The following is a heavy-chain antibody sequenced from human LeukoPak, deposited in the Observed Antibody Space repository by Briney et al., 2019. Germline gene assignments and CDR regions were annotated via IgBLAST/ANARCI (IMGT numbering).Heavy chain of an antibody. Sequence: SETLSLTCTVSGGSISSYYWSWIRQPAGKGLEWIGLIYTSGSTNYNPSLKSRVTMSVDTSKNQFSLKLSSVTAADTAVYYCARAPYGSATNNYYMDVWGKGTTVTVSS. CDR3: ARAPYGSATNNYYMDV. D-gene: IGHD3-10*01. CDR2: IYTSGST. J-gene: IGHJ6*03. CDR1: GGSISSYY. V-gene: IGHV4-4*07.